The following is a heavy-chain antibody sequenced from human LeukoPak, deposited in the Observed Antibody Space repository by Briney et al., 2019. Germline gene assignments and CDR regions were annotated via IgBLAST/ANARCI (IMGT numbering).Heavy chain of an antibody. D-gene: IGHD3-22*01. CDR2: IWYDGSNK. Sequence: GGSLRLSCAASGFTFSSYGMHWVRQAPGKGLEWVAVIWYDGSNKYYADSVKGRFTISRDSSKNTLYLQMNSLRAEDTAVYYCARVEFYYDSSGYYSESGYFDYWGQGTLVTVSS. J-gene: IGHJ4*02. CDR3: ARVEFYYDSSGYYSESGYFDY. V-gene: IGHV3-33*01. CDR1: GFTFSSYG.